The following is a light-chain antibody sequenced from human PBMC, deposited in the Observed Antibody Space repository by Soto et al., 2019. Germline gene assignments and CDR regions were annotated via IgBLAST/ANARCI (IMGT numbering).Light chain of an antibody. CDR1: QSISSW. CDR2: DAS. V-gene: IGKV1-33*01. CDR3: QHYDNLPT. Sequence: DIQMTQAPSTLSASVGGRLTITCRASQSISSWFAWYQQKPGKATXXLIYDASSLETGVPSRFSGSGSGTDFTFTISSLQPEDIATYYCQHYDNLPTFGGGTKVDIK. J-gene: IGKJ4*01.